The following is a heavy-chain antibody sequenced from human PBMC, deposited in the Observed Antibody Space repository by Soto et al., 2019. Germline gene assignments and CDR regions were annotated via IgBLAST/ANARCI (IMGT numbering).Heavy chain of an antibody. V-gene: IGHV4-59*08. CDR1: GGSISRYY. J-gene: IGHJ4*02. D-gene: IGHD3-10*01. CDR2: IYYSGST. CDR3: ARHNYGSGSTYFDY. Sequence: QVQLQESGTGLVKPSETLSLTCTVSGGSISRYYWSWIRQPPGKGLEWMGYIYYSGSTNYNPSLKSRVTISVHKSKNQFSVKLNSMTAADTAVYYCARHNYGSGSTYFDYWGQGTLVTVSS.